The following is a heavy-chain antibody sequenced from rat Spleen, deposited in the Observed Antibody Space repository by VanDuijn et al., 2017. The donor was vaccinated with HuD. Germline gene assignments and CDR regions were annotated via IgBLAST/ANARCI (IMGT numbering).Heavy chain of an antibody. Sequence: EVQLVESGGGLVQPGRSMKLSCAASGFTFSNYYMAWVRQAPTKGLEWVASISTGGGSTYYRDSVKGRFTISRDNAKSTLYLQMDSLRSEDTATYYCTTDRAYYGSSGYFDFWGPGTMVTVSS. CDR1: GFTFSNYY. V-gene: IGHV5-27*01. CDR3: TTDRAYYGSSGYFDF. CDR2: ISTGGGST. J-gene: IGHJ1*01. D-gene: IGHD1-7*01.